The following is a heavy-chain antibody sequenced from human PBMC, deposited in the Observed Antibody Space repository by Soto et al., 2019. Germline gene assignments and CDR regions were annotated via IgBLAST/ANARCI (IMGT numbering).Heavy chain of an antibody. V-gene: IGHV4-34*01. CDR2: INHSGST. D-gene: IGHD5-12*01. CDR1: GGSFSGYY. CDR3: ARRQIRSQRGYSGYDFDY. J-gene: IGHJ4*02. Sequence: PSETLSLTCAVYGGSFSGYYWSWIRQPPGKGLEWIGEINHSGSTNYNPSLKSRVTISVDTSKNQFSLKLSSVTAADTAVYYCARRQIRSQRGYSGYDFDYWGQGTLVTVSS.